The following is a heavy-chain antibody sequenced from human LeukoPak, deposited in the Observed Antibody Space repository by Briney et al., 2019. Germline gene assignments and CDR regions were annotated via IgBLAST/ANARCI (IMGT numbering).Heavy chain of an antibody. CDR3: ARGTSNRPHYYYYYMDV. CDR2: IIPIFGTA. Sequence: GASVKVSCKASGGTFSSYAISWVRQAPGQGLEWMGGIIPIFGTANYAQKFQGRVTITTDESTSTAYMELSSLRSEGTAVYYCARGTSNRPHYYYYYMDVWGKGTTVTVSS. D-gene: IGHD1-14*01. V-gene: IGHV1-69*05. J-gene: IGHJ6*03. CDR1: GGTFSSYA.